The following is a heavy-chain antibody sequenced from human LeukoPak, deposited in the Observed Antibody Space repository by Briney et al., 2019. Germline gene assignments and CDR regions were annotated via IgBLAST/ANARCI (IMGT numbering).Heavy chain of an antibody. V-gene: IGHV3-23*01. J-gene: IGHJ4*02. CDR3: AKVRLSTVGGRGFDY. CDR2: ISPSGGIT. CDR1: GFTFNTHA. D-gene: IGHD4-11*01. Sequence: GGSLRLSCAASGFTFNTHAMSWVRQAPGKGLEWVSAISPSGGITYYEDSVKGRFTISRDNSKNTLYLQMNSLRAEDTAVYYCAKVRLSTVGGRGFDYWGQGTLVTVSS.